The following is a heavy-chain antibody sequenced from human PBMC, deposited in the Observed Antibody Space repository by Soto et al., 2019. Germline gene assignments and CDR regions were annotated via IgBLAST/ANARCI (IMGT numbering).Heavy chain of an antibody. CDR1: GYSFTPYW. V-gene: IGHV5-51*01. CDR3: ARQGYCSSTACYTVDY. D-gene: IGHD2-2*02. J-gene: IGHJ4*02. CDR2: IYPGAATT. Sequence: VASEKISWKPSGYSFTPYWIALARQLPANGLEWMGRIYPGAATTRYSPSFQGQVTISADKSISTAYLQWSSLKASDTAMYYCARQGYCSSTACYTVDYWGQGTLVTVSS.